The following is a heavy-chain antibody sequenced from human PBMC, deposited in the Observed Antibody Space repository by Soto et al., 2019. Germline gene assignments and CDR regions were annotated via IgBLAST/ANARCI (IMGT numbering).Heavy chain of an antibody. D-gene: IGHD3-10*01. CDR2: ISSSGNYA. CDR3: ARSSGSYWWEFDY. V-gene: IGHV3-11*06. J-gene: IGHJ4*02. CDR1: GFTFSDYY. Sequence: PGGSLRLSCAASGFTFSDYYMSWIRQAPGKGLGWISYISSSGNYADYAESMKGRFSISRDNAKNSLFLQVHSLRAEDTAVYYCARSSGSYWWEFDYWGQGTLVTVSS.